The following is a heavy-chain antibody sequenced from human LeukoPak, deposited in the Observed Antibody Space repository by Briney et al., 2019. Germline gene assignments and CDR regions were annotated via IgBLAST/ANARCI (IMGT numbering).Heavy chain of an antibody. J-gene: IGHJ4*02. CDR3: ARXRIXYGSGTGFDY. V-gene: IGHV4-39*01. D-gene: IGHD3-10*01. CDR1: GGSINSSSYY. Sequence: PSETLSLTCTVSGGSINSSSYYWGWTRQPPGKGLEWIGSIYYSGSTYYNPSLKSRVTISVDTSKNQFSLKLSSVTAADTAVYYCARXRIXYGSGTGFDYWGQGTLVTVSS. CDR2: IYYSGST.